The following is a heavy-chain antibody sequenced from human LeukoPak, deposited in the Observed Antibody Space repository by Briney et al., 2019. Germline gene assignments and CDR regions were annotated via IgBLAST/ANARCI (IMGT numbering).Heavy chain of an antibody. D-gene: IGHD3-10*01. CDR1: GYSFTSYG. CDR2: ISAYNGNT. CDR3: ARGLNPYYYGSGSYYNVPY. Sequence: ASVKVSCKASGYSFTSYGISWVRQAPGQGLEWMGWISAYNGNTNYAQKLQGRVTMTTDTSTSTAYMELRSLRSDDTAVYYCARGLNPYYYGSGSYYNVPYWGQGTLVTVSS. J-gene: IGHJ4*02. V-gene: IGHV1-18*01.